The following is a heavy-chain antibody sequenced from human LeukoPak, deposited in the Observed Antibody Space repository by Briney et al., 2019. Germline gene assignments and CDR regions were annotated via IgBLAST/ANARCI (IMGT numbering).Heavy chain of an antibody. CDR3: ARGYRSGEYFDY. J-gene: IGHJ4*02. CDR2: INWNGGST. V-gene: IGHV3-20*04. Sequence: PGGSLRLSCAASGFTFDDYGMSWVRQAPGKVLEWVSGINWNGGSTGYADSVKGRFTISRDNAKSSLYLQMNSLRAEDTALYYCARGYRSGEYFDYWGQGTLVTVSS. D-gene: IGHD3-16*01. CDR1: GFTFDDYG.